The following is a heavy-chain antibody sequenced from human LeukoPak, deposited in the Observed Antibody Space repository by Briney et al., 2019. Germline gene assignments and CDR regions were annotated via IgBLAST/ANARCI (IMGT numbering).Heavy chain of an antibody. V-gene: IGHV3-30*03. Sequence: GGSLRLSCAASGFSFSSFGMHWVRQGPGKGLEWVAVISYDGSNKYYADSVKGRFTISRDNSKNTLYLQMNSLRAEDTAVYYCARDLGYCSGGSCYPYSYYGMDVWGQGATVTVSS. CDR1: GFSFSSFG. J-gene: IGHJ6*02. CDR2: ISYDGSNK. D-gene: IGHD2-15*01. CDR3: ARDLGYCSGGSCYPYSYYGMDV.